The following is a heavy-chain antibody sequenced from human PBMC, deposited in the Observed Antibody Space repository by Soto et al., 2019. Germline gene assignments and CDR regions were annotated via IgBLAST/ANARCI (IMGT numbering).Heavy chain of an antibody. D-gene: IGHD2-2*02. Sequence: SLKISCTVSVNSFTIYWIGWVRQMPGKGLEWMGIIYLGDSNTRYSPTFQGQVTISADRSISTAYLQWSSLKASDTAMYYCARQEYCSSTSCYKADSWGKGTLVTVSS. J-gene: IGHJ4*02. CDR3: ARQEYCSSTSCYKADS. CDR1: VNSFTIYW. V-gene: IGHV5-51*01. CDR2: IYLGDSNT.